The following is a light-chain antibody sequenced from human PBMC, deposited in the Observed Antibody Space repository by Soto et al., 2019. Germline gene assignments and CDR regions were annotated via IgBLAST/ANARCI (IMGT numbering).Light chain of an antibody. J-gene: IGKJ1*01. CDR1: QSISSSY. CDR2: GAS. V-gene: IGKV3-20*01. CDR3: QQYSSTFWT. Sequence: EIVLTQSPGTLSLSPGERTTIYCRASQSISSSYLAWYQQKPGQAPRLLVYGASSRATCIPDRFSGSGSGTDFTLTISRLEPEDFALYYCQQYSSTFWTLGQGTKV.